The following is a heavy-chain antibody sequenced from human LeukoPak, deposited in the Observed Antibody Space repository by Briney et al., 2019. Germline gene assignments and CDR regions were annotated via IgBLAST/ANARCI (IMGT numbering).Heavy chain of an antibody. D-gene: IGHD1-1*01. CDR1: GFTFSSYA. CDR2: IGASGHST. J-gene: IGHJ3*02. CDR3: ARDRGGNWVDALEI. V-gene: IGHV3-23*01. Sequence: PGGSLRLSCAASGFTFSSYAMNWVRQAPGKGLEWVSSIGASGHSTYYADSVKGRFTISRDNSKNTLYLQMNSLRADDTAVYYCARDRGGNWVDALEIWGQGTMVTVCS.